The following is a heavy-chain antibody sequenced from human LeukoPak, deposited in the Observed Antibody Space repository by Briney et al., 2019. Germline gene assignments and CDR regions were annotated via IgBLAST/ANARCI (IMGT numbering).Heavy chain of an antibody. CDR2: FYYSGST. V-gene: IGHV4-30-4*01. J-gene: IGHJ3*02. D-gene: IGHD2-15*01. CDR1: GGSISGYY. Sequence: PSETLSLTCTVSGGSISGYYWSWIRQPPGKGLEWIGYFYYSGSTYYNPSLKSRVTISVDTSKNQFSLKLSSLTAADTAVYYCARVVASTYAFHIWGQGTMVTVSS. CDR3: ARVVASTYAFHI.